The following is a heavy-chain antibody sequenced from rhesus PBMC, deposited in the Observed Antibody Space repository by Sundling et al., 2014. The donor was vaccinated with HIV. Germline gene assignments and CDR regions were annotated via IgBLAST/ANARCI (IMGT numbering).Heavy chain of an antibody. CDR1: GFSLSTFGMG. J-gene: IGHJ4*01. CDR3: ARDSSGGWPYFDY. D-gene: IGHD6-37*01. Sequence: QVTLKESGPALVKPTQTLTLTCSFSGFSLSTFGMGVGWIRQPPGKTLEWLAHIYWDDDKRYSTSLKSRLTISKDTSKDQVVLTVTNMDPTDTATYYCARDSSGGWPYFDYWGQGVVVSVSS. CDR2: IYWDDDK. V-gene: IGHV2-174*02.